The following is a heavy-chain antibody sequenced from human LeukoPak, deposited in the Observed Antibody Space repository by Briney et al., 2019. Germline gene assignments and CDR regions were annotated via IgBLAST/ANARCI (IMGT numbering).Heavy chain of an antibody. CDR2: IRQDGREK. V-gene: IGHV3-7*03. D-gene: IGHD2/OR15-2a*01. J-gene: IGHJ6*02. Sequence: GGSLRLSCVASGLSLDKSWMTWVRQAPGKGLEWVANIRQDGREKDLVDSVKGRFTISRGDATSSVYLQMSSVRVEDTAIYYCARGHFFYGWGMDVWGPGTTVTVS. CDR3: ARGHFFYGWGMDV. CDR1: GLSLDKSW.